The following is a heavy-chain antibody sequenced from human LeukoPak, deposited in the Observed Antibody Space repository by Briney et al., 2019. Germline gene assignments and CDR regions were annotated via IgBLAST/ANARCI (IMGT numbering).Heavy chain of an antibody. CDR1: GFTFSSYS. CDR3: ARGTHGSGPMDA. Sequence: GGSLRLSCAASGFTFSSYSMNWVRQAPGKGLEWVSSISSSSSYIYYADSVKGRFTISRDNAKNSLYLQMNSLRAEDTAVYYCARGTHGSGPMDAWGQGTTVTVSS. V-gene: IGHV3-21*01. D-gene: IGHD3-10*01. J-gene: IGHJ6*02. CDR2: ISSSSSYI.